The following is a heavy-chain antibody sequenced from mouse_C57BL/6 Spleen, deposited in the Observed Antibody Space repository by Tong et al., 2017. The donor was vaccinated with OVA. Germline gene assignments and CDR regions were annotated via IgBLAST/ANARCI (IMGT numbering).Heavy chain of an antibody. CDR2: ISSGGSYT. V-gene: IGHV5-6*01. J-gene: IGHJ2*01. CDR3: ARDGNYEYYCDY. Sequence: EAQLQESVGDLVKPGGSLKLSCAASGFTFSSYAMSWVRQPPEKRLEWVVTISSGGSYTYYPDSVKGRFTISRDNAKNTLYLQMSHLKSEDTAMYYCARDGNYEYYCDYWGQGTTLTVSS. CDR1: GFTFSSYA. D-gene: IGHD2-1*01.